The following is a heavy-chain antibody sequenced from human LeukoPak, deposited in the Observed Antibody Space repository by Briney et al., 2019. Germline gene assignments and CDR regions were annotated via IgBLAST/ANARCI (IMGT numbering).Heavy chain of an antibody. V-gene: IGHV3-48*01. Sequence: PGGSLRLSCAASGFTVSSNYMSWVRQAPGKGLEWTSYISGTSATIYYADSAKGRFTISRDNAKNSLYLQMNSLRVEDTAVYYCARDSSAGSSGFWGQGTLVTVSS. CDR1: GFTVSSNY. D-gene: IGHD6-25*01. CDR2: ISGTSATI. CDR3: ARDSSAGSSGF. J-gene: IGHJ4*02.